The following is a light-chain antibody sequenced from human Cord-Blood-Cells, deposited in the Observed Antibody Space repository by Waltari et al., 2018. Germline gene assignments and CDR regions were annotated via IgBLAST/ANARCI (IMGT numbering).Light chain of an antibody. V-gene: IGKV1-5*03. CDR3: QQYNSYWT. CDR1: QSISSW. CDR2: KAS. Sequence: IQMTQSPSTLSASVGDRVTITCRASQSISSWLAWYQQKPGKVHKLLISKASSLESGVPSRFSGSGSGTEFTLTISSLQPDDFATYYCQQYNSYWTFGQGTKVEIK. J-gene: IGKJ1*01.